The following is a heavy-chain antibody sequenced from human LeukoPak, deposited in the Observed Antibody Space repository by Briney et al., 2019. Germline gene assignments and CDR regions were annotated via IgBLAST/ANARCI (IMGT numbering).Heavy chain of an antibody. Sequence: SETLSLTCSVSGGSLSTSSDYWSWIRQPPGKRLEWIGYIYYSGSTNYNPSLNSRVTISLDTSKNQFSLNLSSVTAADTAVYYCARVEGSCSGVDCYLFFFNAWGDGDLVTVSS. CDR3: ARVEGSCSGVDCYLFFFNA. CDR1: GGSLSTSSDY. V-gene: IGHV4-61*01. D-gene: IGHD2-15*01. J-gene: IGHJ4*03. CDR2: IYYSGST.